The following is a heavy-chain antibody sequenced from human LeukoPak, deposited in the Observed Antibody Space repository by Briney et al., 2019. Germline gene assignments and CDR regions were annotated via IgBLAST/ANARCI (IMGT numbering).Heavy chain of an antibody. J-gene: IGHJ6*02. CDR1: GGSISSGSYY. D-gene: IGHD6-19*01. CDR2: IYTSGST. Sequence: SQTLSLTCTVSGGSISSGSYYWSWIRQPAGKGLEWIGRIYTSGSTYYNPSLKSRVTISVDTSKNQFSLKLSSVTAADTAVYYCARDSVAGTRAGGYYYYGMDVWGQGTTVTVSS. V-gene: IGHV4-61*02. CDR3: ARDSVAGTRAGGYYYYGMDV.